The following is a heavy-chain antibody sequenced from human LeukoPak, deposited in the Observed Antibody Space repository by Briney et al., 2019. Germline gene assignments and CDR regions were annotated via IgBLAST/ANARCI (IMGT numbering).Heavy chain of an antibody. CDR1: GGSISSSSYY. CDR3: ARDFAFDI. CDR2: IYYSGST. Sequence: SETLSLTCTVSGGSISSSSYYWGWIRQPPGKGLEWIGFIYYSGSTYYNPSLKSRVTISVDTSKNQFSLKLSSVTAADTAVYYCARDFAFDIWGQGTMVTVSS. J-gene: IGHJ3*02. V-gene: IGHV4-39*02.